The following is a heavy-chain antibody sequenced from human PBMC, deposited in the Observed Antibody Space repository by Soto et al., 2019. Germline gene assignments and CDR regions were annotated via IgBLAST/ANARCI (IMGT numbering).Heavy chain of an antibody. J-gene: IGHJ5*02. CDR3: ARADTRGGMNWFDP. Sequence: SETLSLTCTFSGYSITSGGHYWSWIRQHPGKGLEWIGYIYYSGSTYYNPSLKSRVTISVDTSKNQFSLKLSSVTAADTAVYYCARADTRGGMNWFDPWGQGTLLTVSS. D-gene: IGHD3-16*01. CDR2: IYYSGST. CDR1: GYSITSGGHY. V-gene: IGHV4-31*03.